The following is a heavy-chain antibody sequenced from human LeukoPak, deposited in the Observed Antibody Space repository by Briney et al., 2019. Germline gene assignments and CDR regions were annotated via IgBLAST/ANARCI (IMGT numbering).Heavy chain of an antibody. CDR1: GGSISSSSYY. J-gene: IGHJ6*03. CDR3: ARGSSRYSSGWDYYYYYMDV. D-gene: IGHD6-19*01. V-gene: IGHV4-61*05. Sequence: SETLSLTCTVSGGSISSSSYYWGWIRQPPGKGLEWIGYIYYSGSTNYNPSLKSRVTISVDTSKNQFSLKLSSVTAADTAVYYCARGSSRYSSGWDYYYYYMDVWGKGTTVTVSS. CDR2: IYYSGST.